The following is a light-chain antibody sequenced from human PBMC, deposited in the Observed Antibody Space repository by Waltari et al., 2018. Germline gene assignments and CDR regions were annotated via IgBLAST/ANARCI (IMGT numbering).Light chain of an antibody. Sequence: QSALTQPASVSGSPGQSITISCTGSSSDVGSYDLVSWYQQRPGKATKILIYEVSKRPSGVSNRCSGSKSGNTASLTISGLQGEDDADYYCCSYVGSSTFLYVFGIGTKVTVL. CDR2: EVS. CDR3: CSYVGSSTFLYV. CDR1: SSDVGSYDL. J-gene: IGLJ1*01. V-gene: IGLV2-23*02.